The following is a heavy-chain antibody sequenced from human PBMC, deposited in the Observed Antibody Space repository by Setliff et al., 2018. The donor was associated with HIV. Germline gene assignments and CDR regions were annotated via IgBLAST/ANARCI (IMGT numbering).Heavy chain of an antibody. CDR2: INPSGGST. CDR1: GYTFSTNA. J-gene: IGHJ6*03. D-gene: IGHD6-19*01. CDR3: ARDEQWPYLYYMDV. V-gene: IGHV1-3*01. Sequence: ASVKVSCKAFGYTFSTNAIHWVRQAPGQRLEWMGIINPSGGSTSYAQKFQGRVTMTRDTSASTAYMELSSLRSEDTAVYYCARDEQWPYLYYMDVWGKGTTVTVSS.